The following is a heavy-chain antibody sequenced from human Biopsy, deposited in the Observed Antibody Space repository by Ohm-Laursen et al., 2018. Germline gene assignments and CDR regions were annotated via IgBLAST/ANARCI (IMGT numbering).Heavy chain of an antibody. D-gene: IGHD1-7*01. J-gene: IGHJ5*02. CDR1: GYTFTSYD. CDR2: LNPVSGNS. CDR3: GRAVRNQLLTDP. V-gene: IGHV1-8*01. Sequence: ASVKVSCKASGYTFTSYDITWVRLASGQGPEWIGWLNPVSGNSNFGQKFRGRVTVTSDTSISTAYMELSGLTSDDTATYYCGRAVRNQLLTDPWGQGTLVTVTS.